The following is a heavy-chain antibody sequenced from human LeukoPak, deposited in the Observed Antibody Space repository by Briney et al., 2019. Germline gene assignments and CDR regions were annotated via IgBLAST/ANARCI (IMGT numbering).Heavy chain of an antibody. CDR2: ISYDGSNK. J-gene: IGHJ4*02. CDR3: AKEYFGGSYYVGRCLGY. V-gene: IGHV3-30*18. Sequence: GGSLRLSCAASGFTFSSYGMHWVRQAPGKGLEWVAVISYDGSNKYYADSVKGRFTISRDNSKNTLYLQMNSLRAEDTAVYYCAKEYFGGSYYVGRCLGYWGQGTLVTVSS. CDR1: GFTFSSYG. D-gene: IGHD1-26*01.